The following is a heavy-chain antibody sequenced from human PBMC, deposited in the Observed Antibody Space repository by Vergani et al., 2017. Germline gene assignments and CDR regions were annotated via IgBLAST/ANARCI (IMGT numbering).Heavy chain of an antibody. V-gene: IGHV4-4*07. CDR3: ARVEYCGGDCYSSPFDY. Sequence: QVQLQESGPGLVKPSETLSLTCTVSGGSISSYYWSWIRQPAGKGLEWIGRIYTSGSTNYNPSLKSRVTMSVDTSKNQFSLKLSSVTAADTAVYYCARVEYCGGDCYSSPFDYWGQGTLVTVSS. CDR1: GGSISSYY. CDR2: IYTSGST. J-gene: IGHJ4*02. D-gene: IGHD2-21*02.